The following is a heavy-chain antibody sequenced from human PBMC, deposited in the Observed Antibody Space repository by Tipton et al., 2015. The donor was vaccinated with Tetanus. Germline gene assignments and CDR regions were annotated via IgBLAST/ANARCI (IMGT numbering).Heavy chain of an antibody. J-gene: IGHJ5*02. CDR2: IIPIFGTA. V-gene: IGHV1-69*01. CDR3: AGSGWIQLRPRGWFDP. CDR1: GGTFSSYA. Sequence: QLVQSGAEVKKPGSSVKVSCKASGGTFSSYAISWVRQAPGQGLEWMGGIIPIFGTANYAQKFQGRVTITADESTSTAYMELSSLRSEDPAVYYCAGSGWIQLRPRGWFDPWGQGTLVTVSS. D-gene: IGHD5-18*01.